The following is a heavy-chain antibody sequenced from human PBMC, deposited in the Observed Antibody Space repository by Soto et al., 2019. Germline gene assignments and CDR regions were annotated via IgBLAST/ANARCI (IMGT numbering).Heavy chain of an antibody. CDR3: VKEKVPTFLHAFDI. CDR1: GFKFDDYA. D-gene: IGHD3-16*01. Sequence: EVQLVESGGGLVQPGGSLRLSCAASGFKFDDYAMHWVRQAPGKGLEWVSGISWKSGDINYAASVKGRFTISRDNAKNSLFLQMNNLSTDDTALYYCVKEKVPTFLHAFDIWGQGTMVTVSS. J-gene: IGHJ3*02. V-gene: IGHV3-9*01. CDR2: ISWKSGDI.